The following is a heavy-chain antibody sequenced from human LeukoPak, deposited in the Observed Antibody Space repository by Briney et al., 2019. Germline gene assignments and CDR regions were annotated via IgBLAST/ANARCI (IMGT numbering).Heavy chain of an antibody. CDR3: VGQLGNSGHTG. CDR2: TYRDGVT. V-gene: IGHV3-66*04. J-gene: IGHJ4*02. CDR1: GFTVSNNY. Sequence: PGGSLRLSCAASGFTVSNNYVSWVRQAPGKGLEWVSITYRDGVTSYADSVKGRFTISRDNSKNTVYLQMNSLRAEDTAVYYCVGQLGNSGHTGWGQGTLVTVSS. D-gene: IGHD5-12*01.